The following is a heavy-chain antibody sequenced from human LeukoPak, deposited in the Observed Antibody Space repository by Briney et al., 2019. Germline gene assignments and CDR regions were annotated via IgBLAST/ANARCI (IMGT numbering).Heavy chain of an antibody. CDR1: SDSISSDY. J-gene: IGHJ5*02. Sequence: SETLSLTCTVSSDSISSDYWSWIRQPPGKGLEWIGSIYYSGSSYYNPSLKSRVTISVDTSKNQFSLRLSSVTAADTAVYYCAREPRERTNWFDPWGQGTLVTVSS. CDR3: AREPRERTNWFDP. CDR2: IYYSGSS. V-gene: IGHV4-59*12.